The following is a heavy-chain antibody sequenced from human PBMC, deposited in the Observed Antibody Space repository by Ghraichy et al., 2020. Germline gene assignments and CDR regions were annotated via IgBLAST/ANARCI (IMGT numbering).Heavy chain of an antibody. Sequence: SQTLSLTCFVSGGSIISNNWWSWVRQPPEKGLEWIGEEYYSGLTNYSPSLKNRVTMSVDKSKNQFSLKVNSVTAADTAVYYCTRFASGSGSRWFDPWGQGILVTVSS. CDR3: TRFASGSGSRWFDP. CDR1: GGSIISNNW. D-gene: IGHD3-10*01. J-gene: IGHJ5*02. CDR2: EYYSGLT. V-gene: IGHV4-4*02.